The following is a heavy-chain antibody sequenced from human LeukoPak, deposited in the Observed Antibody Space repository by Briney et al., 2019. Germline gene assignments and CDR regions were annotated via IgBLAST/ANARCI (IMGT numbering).Heavy chain of an antibody. V-gene: IGHV4-59*01. J-gene: IGHJ5*02. CDR2: IYYSGST. CDR3: ARGGSTGTNLNWVDP. D-gene: IGHD1-1*01. Sequence: SETLSLTCTVSGGXLSSYYCSWIRQPPGKGLEWIGYIYYSGSTNYNPSLKSRVTISVDTSKNQFSLKLSSVTAADTAVYYCARGGSTGTNLNWVDPWGQGTLVTVSS. CDR1: GGXLSSYY.